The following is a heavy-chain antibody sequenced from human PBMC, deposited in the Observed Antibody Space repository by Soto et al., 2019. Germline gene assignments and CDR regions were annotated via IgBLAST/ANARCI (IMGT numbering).Heavy chain of an antibody. V-gene: IGHV3-30*18. Sequence: GGSLRLSCAATGFTFSSYGMHWVRQAPGTGLEWVAVMSYDGSKYYADTVKGRFTISRDNSKNTLYLQIKSLRPEETSVYYCAKDFTPWFGDYFYYYYSMEVWGQWTTVTVSS. J-gene: IGHJ6*02. CDR3: AKDFTPWFGDYFYYYYSMEV. D-gene: IGHD4-17*01. CDR1: GFTFSSYG. CDR2: MSYDGSK.